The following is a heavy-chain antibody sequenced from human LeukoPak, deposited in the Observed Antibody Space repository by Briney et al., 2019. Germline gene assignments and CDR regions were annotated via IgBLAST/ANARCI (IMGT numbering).Heavy chain of an antibody. CDR3: WALMVYAESGDAFDI. D-gene: IGHD2-8*01. CDR2: INPSGGST. J-gene: IGHJ3*02. CDR1: GYTFTSYY. V-gene: IGHV1-46*01. Sequence: ASVKVSCKASGYTFTSYYMHWVRQAPGQGLEWMGIINPSGGSTSYAQKFQGRVTMTRDMSTSTVYMELSSLRSEDTAVYYCWALMVYAESGDAFDIWGQGTMVTVSS.